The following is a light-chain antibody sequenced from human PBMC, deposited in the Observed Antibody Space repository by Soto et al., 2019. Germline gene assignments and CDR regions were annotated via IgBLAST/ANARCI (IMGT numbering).Light chain of an antibody. CDR1: QSVSSN. J-gene: IGKJ4*01. CDR2: GAS. Sequence: EIVMTQSPATLSVSPGERATLSCRASQSVSSNLAWYQQKPGQAPRLLIYGASTRATGISARFRGSGSGTEFTLTISSLQSEDFSVYYCQQYNNWPLSFGGGIKLEIK. CDR3: QQYNNWPLS. V-gene: IGKV3-15*01.